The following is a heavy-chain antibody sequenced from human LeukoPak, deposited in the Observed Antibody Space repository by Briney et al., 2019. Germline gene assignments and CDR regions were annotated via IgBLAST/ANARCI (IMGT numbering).Heavy chain of an antibody. Sequence: PGGSLRLSCAASAFTFSNYGMHWVRQAPGKGLEWVAVISYDGSSKYYADSVKGRFTISRDNSKNTLYLQMNSLRAEDTAVYYCARARSSYGYGDAFDIWGQGTMVTVSS. D-gene: IGHD5-18*01. J-gene: IGHJ3*02. CDR1: AFTFSNYG. CDR3: ARARSSYGYGDAFDI. CDR2: ISYDGSSK. V-gene: IGHV3-30*03.